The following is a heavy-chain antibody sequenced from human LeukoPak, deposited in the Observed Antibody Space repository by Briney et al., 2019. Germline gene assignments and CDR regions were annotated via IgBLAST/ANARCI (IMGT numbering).Heavy chain of an antibody. CDR1: GGTFSRYA. J-gene: IGHJ4*02. V-gene: IGHV1-69*13. CDR3: AGASSKWELSF. CDR2: YIPMFGTA. Sequence: SVKVSCKASGGTFSRYAISWVRQAPGQGLEWMGSYIPMFGTAEYAQHFQNTVTITADESTSTFSMEVSSLRPEDTAVYFCAGASSKWELSFWGQGTLVTVSS. D-gene: IGHD1-26*01.